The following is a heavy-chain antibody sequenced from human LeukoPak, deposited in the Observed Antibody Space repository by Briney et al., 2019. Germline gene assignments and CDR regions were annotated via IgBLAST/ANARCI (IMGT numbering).Heavy chain of an antibody. CDR2: IDPSDSYT. CDR3: ARHSSAIYYFDY. V-gene: IGHV5-10-1*01. J-gene: IGHJ4*02. D-gene: IGHD3-22*01. CDR1: GYSFTSYW. Sequence: GESLKISCKGSGYSFTSYWIGWVRQMPGKGLEWIGMIDPSDSYTNYSPSFQGHFTISADKSISTAYLQWSSLKAPDTAMYYCARHSSAIYYFDYWGQGTLVTVSS.